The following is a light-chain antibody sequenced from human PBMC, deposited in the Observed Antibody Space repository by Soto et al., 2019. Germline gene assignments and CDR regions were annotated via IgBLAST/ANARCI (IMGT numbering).Light chain of an antibody. Sequence: IQLTHSPSTLSTSVGGSVTITAPASQSVQTWLAWFRQTSGTVPNLLIYKATTSETGVPSRFRGSGSGAEFTLTISSLQPDDFGTYYCQQYKTEFPFGQGTKVDIK. CDR3: QQYKTEFP. J-gene: IGKJ1*01. V-gene: IGKV1-5*03. CDR2: KAT. CDR1: QSVQTW.